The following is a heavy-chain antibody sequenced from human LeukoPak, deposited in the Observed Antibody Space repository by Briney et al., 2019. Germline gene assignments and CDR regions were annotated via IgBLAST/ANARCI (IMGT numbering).Heavy chain of an antibody. V-gene: IGHV1-69*05. CDR2: IIPIFGTA. J-gene: IGHJ4*02. CDR3: ARESQDTAMGDYFDY. Sequence: SVRVSCKASGGTFSSYAISWVRQAPGQGLEWMGRIIPIFGTANYAQKFQGRVTITTDESTSTAYMELSSLRSEDTAVYYCARESQDTAMGDYFDYWGQGTLVTVSS. D-gene: IGHD5-18*01. CDR1: GGTFSSYA.